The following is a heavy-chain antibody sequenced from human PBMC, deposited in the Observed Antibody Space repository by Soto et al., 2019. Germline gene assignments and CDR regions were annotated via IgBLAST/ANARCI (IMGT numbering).Heavy chain of an antibody. V-gene: IGHV1-18*01. CDR3: ATVHRDRDVIYDNFDY. CDR1: GYTFTSCG. D-gene: IGHD3-10*01. CDR2: VRGYNGNT. Sequence: AQGKVSCKASGYTFTSCGISWVRHAPGQGLDGMGWVRGYNGNTNYAQKLRGRVTMTTDTYTSKAYMELRSLRPEDNAVYSCATVHRDRDVIYDNFDYWRQGNLVSVS. J-gene: IGHJ4*02.